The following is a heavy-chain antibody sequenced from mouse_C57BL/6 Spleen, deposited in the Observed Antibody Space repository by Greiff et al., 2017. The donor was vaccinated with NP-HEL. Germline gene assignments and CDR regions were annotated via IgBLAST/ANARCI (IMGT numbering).Heavy chain of an antibody. CDR2: ISSGSSTI. CDR1: GFTFSDYG. CDR3: ARSGYSNYPWFAY. D-gene: IGHD2-5*01. J-gene: IGHJ3*01. Sequence: EVQWVESGGGLVKPGGSLKLSCAASGFTFSDYGMHWVRQAPEKGLEWVAYISSGSSTIYYADTVKGRFTISRDNAKNTLFLQMTSLRSEDTAMYYCARSGYSNYPWFAYWGQGTLVTVSA. V-gene: IGHV5-17*01.